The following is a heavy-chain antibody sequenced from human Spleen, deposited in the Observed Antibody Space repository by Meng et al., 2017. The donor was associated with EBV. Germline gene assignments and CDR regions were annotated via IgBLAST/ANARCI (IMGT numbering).Heavy chain of an antibody. V-gene: IGHV4-34*01. Sequence: QVPLQQWGSGLLKPSEPLSLPCAVYGGSFNDYYWTWIRQPPGKGLEWIGEINHSGITNYNPSLKSRVTISVDTSKNQFSLKLSSVTAADTAVYYCARAGSFLGIIDSWGQGTLVTVSS. J-gene: IGHJ5*01. CDR2: INHSGIT. CDR3: ARAGSFLGIIDS. CDR1: GGSFNDYY. D-gene: IGHD2/OR15-2a*01.